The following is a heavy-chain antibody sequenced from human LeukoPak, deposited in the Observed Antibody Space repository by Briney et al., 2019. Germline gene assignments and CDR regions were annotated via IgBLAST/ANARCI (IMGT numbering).Heavy chain of an antibody. D-gene: IGHD3-10*01. CDR3: ARDRSGGYFDY. Sequence: GGSLRLSCAASGFPFNTYSMNWVRQAPGKGLEWVASITGRSDYIFYVDSVKGRFTISRDDAKNSLYLQMNSLRADDTAVYYCARDRSGGYFDYWGQGTLVTVSS. V-gene: IGHV3-21*01. J-gene: IGHJ4*02. CDR1: GFPFNTYS. CDR2: ITGRSDYI.